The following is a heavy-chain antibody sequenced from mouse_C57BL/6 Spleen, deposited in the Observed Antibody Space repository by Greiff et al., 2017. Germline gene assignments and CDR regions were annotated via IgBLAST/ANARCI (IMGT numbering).Heavy chain of an antibody. J-gene: IGHJ1*03. V-gene: IGHV5-16*01. D-gene: IGHD2-4*01. CDR2: INYDGSST. CDR3: ARWDYWYFDV. Sequence: EVMLVESEGGLVQPGSSMKLSCTASGFTFSDYYMAWVRQVPEKGLEWVANINYDGSSTYYLDSLKSRFIISRDNAKNILYLQMSSLKSEDTATYYCARWDYWYFDVWGTGTTVTVSS. CDR1: GFTFSDYY.